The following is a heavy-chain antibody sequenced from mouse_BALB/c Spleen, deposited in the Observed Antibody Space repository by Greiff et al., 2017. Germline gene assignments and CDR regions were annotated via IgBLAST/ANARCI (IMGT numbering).Heavy chain of an antibody. CDR1: GFTFSDYY. J-gene: IGHJ3*01. V-gene: IGHV5-4*02. CDR2: ISDGGSYT. Sequence: EVQGVESGGGLVKPGGSLKLSCAASGFTFSDYYMYWVRQTPGKRLEWVATISDGGSYTYYPDSVKGRFTISRDNAKNNLYLQMSSLKSEDTAMYYCARDPYWGQGTLVTVSA. CDR3: ARDPY.